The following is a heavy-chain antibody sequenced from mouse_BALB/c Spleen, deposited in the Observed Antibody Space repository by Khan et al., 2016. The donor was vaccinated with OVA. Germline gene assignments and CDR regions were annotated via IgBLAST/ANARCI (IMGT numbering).Heavy chain of an antibody. Sequence: QVQLKESGPGLVAPSQSLSITCTVSGFSLTTYGVSWVRQPPGKGLEWLGVIWGDGSPNYHSALISSLTISQDNSKSQGFLQLNSLLTDDIGTYYCAEQKHGTLYAMDYWGQGTSVTVSS. D-gene: IGHD2-1*01. CDR2: IWGDGSP. CDR3: AEQKHGTLYAMDY. J-gene: IGHJ4*01. CDR1: GFSLTTYG. V-gene: IGHV2-3*01.